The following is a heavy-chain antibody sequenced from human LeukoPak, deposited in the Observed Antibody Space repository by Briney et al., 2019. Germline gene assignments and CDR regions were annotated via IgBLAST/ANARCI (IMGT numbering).Heavy chain of an antibody. D-gene: IGHD3-16*01. CDR1: GFTFSSYA. V-gene: IGHV3-64*01. CDR2: ISSNGGST. Sequence: GGSLRLSCAASGFTFSSYAMSWVRQAPGKGLEWVLAISSNGGSTYYANSVKGRFTISRDNSKNTLYLQMGSLRAEDMAVYYCARGLGDYDYVWGSPPFDYWGQGTLVTVSS. J-gene: IGHJ4*02. CDR3: ARGLGDYDYVWGSPPFDY.